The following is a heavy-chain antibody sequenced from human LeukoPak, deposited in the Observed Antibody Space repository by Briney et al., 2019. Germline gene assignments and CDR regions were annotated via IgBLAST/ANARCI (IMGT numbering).Heavy chain of an antibody. D-gene: IGHD4-17*01. J-gene: IGHJ5*02. CDR3: AKLLMANDYGDP. CDR1: GFSFSTYT. Sequence: GGSLRLSCAASGFSFSTYTMNWVRQAPGKGLEWVSSISGGGTTSYADSVRGRFIISRDNSKNTLYLQMNSLRAEDTAVYYCAKLLMANDYGDPWGQGTLVTVSS. CDR2: ISGGGTT. V-gene: IGHV3-23*01.